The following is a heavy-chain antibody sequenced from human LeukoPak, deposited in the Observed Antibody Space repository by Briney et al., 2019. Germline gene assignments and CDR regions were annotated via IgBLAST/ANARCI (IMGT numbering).Heavy chain of an antibody. CDR3: AXXXXXWXXXXXDV. V-gene: IGHV3-48*01. J-gene: IGHJ6*03. CDR1: XYN. CDR2: ISDSGTTI. Sequence: XYNXNWVRQAPGXGLXWVSYISDSGTTIYYADSVRGRFTISRDNAKNSMYLQMNRLRAEDTAVYYXAXXXXXWXXXXXDVWGKXTXVTVSS.